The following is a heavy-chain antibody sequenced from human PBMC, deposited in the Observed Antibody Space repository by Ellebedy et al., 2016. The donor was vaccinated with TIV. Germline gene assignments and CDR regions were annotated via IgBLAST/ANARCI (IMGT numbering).Heavy chain of an antibody. CDR2: IFSDGGNP. CDR1: GITFSNRW. D-gene: IGHD3-10*01. V-gene: IGHV3-74*01. Sequence: GESLKISCTVSGITFSNRWMHWARQVPGKGLVWVSIIFSDGGNPNYADSVRGRFTITRDNAKNTLFLPMDSLRAEDTGVYYCISASYGSGSSLEYWGQGTLVTVSP. J-gene: IGHJ4*02. CDR3: ISASYGSGSSLEY.